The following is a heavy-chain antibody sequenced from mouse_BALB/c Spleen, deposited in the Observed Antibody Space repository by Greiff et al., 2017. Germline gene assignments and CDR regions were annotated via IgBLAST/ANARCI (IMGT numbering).Heavy chain of an antibody. V-gene: IGHV1-4*01. D-gene: IGHD2-14*01. J-gene: IGHJ4*01. CDR3: ARDNYRIYAMAY. CDR2: INPSSGYT. Sequence: QVQLKQSGAELARPGASVKMSCKASGYTFTSYTMHWVKQRPGQGLEWIGYINPSSGYTNYNQKFKDKATLTADKSSSTAYMQLSSLTSEDSAVYYCARDNYRIYAMAYWGQGTSVTVSS. CDR1: GYTFTSYT.